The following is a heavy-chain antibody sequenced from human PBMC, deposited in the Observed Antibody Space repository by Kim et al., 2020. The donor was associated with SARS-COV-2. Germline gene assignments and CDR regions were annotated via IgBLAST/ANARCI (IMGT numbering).Heavy chain of an antibody. Sequence: GGSLRLSCAASGFTFSNAWMSWVRQAPGKGLEWVGRIKSKTDGGTTDYAAPVKGRFTISRDDSKNTLYLQMNSLKTEDTAVYYCTTDPRQWLARHYYYGMDVWGQGTTVTVSS. CDR1: GFTFSNAW. V-gene: IGHV3-15*01. CDR2: IKSKTDGGTT. CDR3: TTDPRQWLARHYYYGMDV. J-gene: IGHJ6*02. D-gene: IGHD6-19*01.